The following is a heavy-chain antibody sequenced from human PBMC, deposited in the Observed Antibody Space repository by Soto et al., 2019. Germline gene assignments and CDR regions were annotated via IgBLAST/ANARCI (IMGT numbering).Heavy chain of an antibody. Sequence: SETLSLTCTVSGDSVSSGSYHWSWIRQPPGKGLEWIGFIYYTGTTNYNPSLKSRVTISIDRSTNHFSLKLSSVTAADTAVYYCARDGYNSPKWFDPWGQGTLVTVSS. D-gene: IGHD5-12*01. CDR3: ARDGYNSPKWFDP. CDR2: IYYTGTT. V-gene: IGHV4-61*03. J-gene: IGHJ5*02. CDR1: GDSVSSGSYH.